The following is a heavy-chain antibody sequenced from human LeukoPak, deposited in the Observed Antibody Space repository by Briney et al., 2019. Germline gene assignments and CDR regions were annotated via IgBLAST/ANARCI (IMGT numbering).Heavy chain of an antibody. V-gene: IGHV1-2*02. CDR3: ARVKAGYYYDSSGYLPLRYYYYMDV. Sequence: GASVKVSCKASGYTFTGYYMHWVRQAPGQGLEWMGWINPNSGGTNYAQKFQGRVTMTRDTSISTAYMELSRLRSDDTAVYYCARVKAGYYYDSSGYLPLRYYYYMDVWGKGTTVTVSS. J-gene: IGHJ6*03. CDR2: INPNSGGT. CDR1: GYTFTGYY. D-gene: IGHD3-22*01.